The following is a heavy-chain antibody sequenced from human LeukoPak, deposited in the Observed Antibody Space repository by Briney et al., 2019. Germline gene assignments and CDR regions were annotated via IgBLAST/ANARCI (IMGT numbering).Heavy chain of an antibody. CDR2: IYHSGST. J-gene: IGHJ5*02. V-gene: IGHV4-38-2*02. CDR3: ATAPEYNWFDP. CDR1: GYSISSGYY. Sequence: SETLSLTCTVSGYSISSGYYWGWIRQPPGKGLEWIGSIYHSGSTYYNPSLKSRVTISVDTSKNQFSLKLSSVTAADTAVYYCATAPEYNWFDPWGQGTLVTVSS. D-gene: IGHD1-14*01.